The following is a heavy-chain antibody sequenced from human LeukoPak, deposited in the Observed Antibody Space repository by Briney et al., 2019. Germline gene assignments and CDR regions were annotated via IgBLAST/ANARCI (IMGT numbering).Heavy chain of an antibody. D-gene: IGHD1-1*01. CDR1: GGTFSSYA. J-gene: IGHJ4*02. Sequence: GASVKVSCKASGGTFSSYAISWVRQAPGQGLEWMGGIISIFGTANYAQKFQGRVTITADESTSTAYMELSSLRSEDTAVYYCARPPAPGTNAPFDYWGQGTLVTVSS. CDR3: ARPPAPGTNAPFDY. CDR2: IISIFGTA. V-gene: IGHV1-69*13.